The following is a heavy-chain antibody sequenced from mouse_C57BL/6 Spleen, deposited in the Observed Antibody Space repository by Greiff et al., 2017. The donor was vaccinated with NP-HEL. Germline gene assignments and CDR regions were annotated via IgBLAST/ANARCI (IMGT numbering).Heavy chain of an antibody. Sequence: EVQLQESGGGLVQPGGSLKLSCAASGFTFSDYYMYWVRQTPEKRLEWVAYISNGGGSTYYPDTVKGRFTISRDNAKNTLYLQMSRLKSEDTAMYYCARRRDYGSSYWYFDVWGTGTTVTVSS. CDR3: ARRRDYGSSYWYFDV. V-gene: IGHV5-12*01. CDR2: ISNGGGST. CDR1: GFTFSDYY. D-gene: IGHD1-1*01. J-gene: IGHJ1*03.